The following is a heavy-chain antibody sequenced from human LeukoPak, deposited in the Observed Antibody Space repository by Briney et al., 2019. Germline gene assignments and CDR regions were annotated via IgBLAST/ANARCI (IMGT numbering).Heavy chain of an antibody. CDR3: ARGPHCSGSSCYSPAFDY. D-gene: IGHD2-15*01. V-gene: IGHV4-34*01. CDR2: INQSGST. CDR1: GGSLSGYY. Sequence: SETLSLTCAVYGGSLSGYYWSWIRQAPGKGLEWIGEINQSGSTNYNPFLKSRVTISVDTSKNQLSLKLSSVTAADTAVYYCARGPHCSGSSCYSPAFDYWGQGTLVTVSS. J-gene: IGHJ4*02.